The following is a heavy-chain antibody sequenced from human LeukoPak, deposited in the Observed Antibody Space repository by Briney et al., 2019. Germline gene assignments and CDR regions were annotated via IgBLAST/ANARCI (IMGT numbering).Heavy chain of an antibody. V-gene: IGHV4-59*01. J-gene: IGHJ4*02. Sequence: SETLSLTCTVPGGSISSYYWSWIRQPPGKGLEWIGYIYYSGSTNYNPSLKSRVTISVDTSKNQFSLKLSSVTAADTAVYYCARGVATVDYWGQGTLVTVSS. CDR1: GGSISSYY. D-gene: IGHD5-12*01. CDR2: IYYSGST. CDR3: ARGVATVDY.